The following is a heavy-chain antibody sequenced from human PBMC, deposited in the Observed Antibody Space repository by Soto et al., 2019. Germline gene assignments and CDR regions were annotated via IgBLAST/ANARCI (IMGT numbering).Heavy chain of an antibody. Sequence: QVQLVESGGGVVQPGRSLRLSCAASGFTVSSYGMHWVRQAPGKGLEWVAVISRDGGTKYYADSVTGRFTISRDNSRNTLFLEMNSLRGDDMAVYYCTGEVASGYWGQGTLVTVSS. CDR1: GFTVSSYG. J-gene: IGHJ4*02. V-gene: IGHV3-30*03. CDR2: ISRDGGTK. D-gene: IGHD2-8*02. CDR3: TGEVASGY.